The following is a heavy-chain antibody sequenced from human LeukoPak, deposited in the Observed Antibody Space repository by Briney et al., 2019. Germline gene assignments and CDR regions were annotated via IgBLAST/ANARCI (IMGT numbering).Heavy chain of an antibody. J-gene: IGHJ6*03. D-gene: IGHD1-1*01. CDR1: GFTFSTYA. V-gene: IGHV3-23*01. Sequence: GGSLRLSCAASGFTFSTYAMSWVRQAPGKGLEWVSAISGGGSSTYYADSVKGRFTIPRDNAKNSLYLQMNSLRAEDTALYYCARGGNNWNGTKYYYMGVWGKGTTVTVSS. CDR2: ISGGGSST. CDR3: ARGGNNWNGTKYYYMGV.